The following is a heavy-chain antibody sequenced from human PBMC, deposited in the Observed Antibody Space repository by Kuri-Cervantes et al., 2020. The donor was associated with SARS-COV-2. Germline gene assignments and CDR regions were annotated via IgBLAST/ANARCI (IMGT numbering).Heavy chain of an antibody. CDR2: ISYDGSNK. Sequence: GESLKISCAASGFTFSSYGMHWVRQAPGKGLEWVAAISYDGSNKYYADSVKGRFTLSRDNAKNMLFLQINSLRAEDTAVYYCVRDGDHWNFDYWGQGTLVTVSS. J-gene: IGHJ4*02. CDR3: VRDGDHWNFDY. V-gene: IGHV3-30*03. D-gene: IGHD1-1*01. CDR1: GFTFSSYG.